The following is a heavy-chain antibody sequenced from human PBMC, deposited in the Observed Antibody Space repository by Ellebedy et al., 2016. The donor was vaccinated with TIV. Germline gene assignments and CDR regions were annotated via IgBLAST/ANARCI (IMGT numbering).Heavy chain of an antibody. V-gene: IGHV3-48*04. CDR1: GFTFSSYS. CDR2: ISSSGRTT. Sequence: GESLKISXVASGFTFSSYSMNWVRQAPGKGLEWVSYISSSGRTTYYPDSVKGRFTISRDNAKNSLYLQMNSLRAEDTAMYYCARIEDSSIVWWFDPWGQGTLVTVSS. J-gene: IGHJ5*02. CDR3: ARIEDSSIVWWFDP. D-gene: IGHD2/OR15-2a*01.